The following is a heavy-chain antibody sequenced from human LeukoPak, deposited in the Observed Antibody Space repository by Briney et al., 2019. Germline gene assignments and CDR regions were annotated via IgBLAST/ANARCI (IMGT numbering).Heavy chain of an antibody. CDR3: ARGTTVTTAVLVPNDAFDI. CDR1: GGTFYSYA. CDR2: SVPMFGTI. V-gene: IGHV1-69*13. J-gene: IGHJ3*02. D-gene: IGHD4-17*01. Sequence: SVKVSCKASGGTFYSYAINWVRQAPGQGLEWMGGSVPMFGTINFAPKFQGRVTITADESTSTAYMELTSLKSKDTAVYYCARGTTVTTAVLVPNDAFDIWGQGTMVTVSS.